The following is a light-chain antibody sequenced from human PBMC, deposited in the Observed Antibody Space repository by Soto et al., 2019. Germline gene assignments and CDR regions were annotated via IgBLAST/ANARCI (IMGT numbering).Light chain of an antibody. CDR2: DAS. CDR1: QSISSW. Sequence: DIQMTQSPSTLSASVGDRVTITCRASQSISSWLAWYQQKPGKAPKVLIYDASNLESGVPSRFSGSGSGTDFTLTISSQQPRDFGTDYCQENNSLTFGNGDKREIK. V-gene: IGKV1-5*01. J-gene: IGKJ1*01. CDR3: QENNSLT.